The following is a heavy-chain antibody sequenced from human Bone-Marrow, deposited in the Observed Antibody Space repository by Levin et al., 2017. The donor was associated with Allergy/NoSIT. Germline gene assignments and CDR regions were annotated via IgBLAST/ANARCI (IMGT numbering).Heavy chain of an antibody. V-gene: IGHV3-21*01. CDR1: GFTFSSYS. CDR3: SRGSFPDS. J-gene: IGHJ4*02. Sequence: GGSLRLSCTASGFTFSSYSMSWVRQAPGKGLEWVSSIRTSGLYMHYADSVKGRFAISRDNAKNSVFLQMNSLRAEDTGVYYCSRGSFPDSWGQGTLVTVSS. D-gene: IGHD3-16*02. CDR2: IRTSGLYM.